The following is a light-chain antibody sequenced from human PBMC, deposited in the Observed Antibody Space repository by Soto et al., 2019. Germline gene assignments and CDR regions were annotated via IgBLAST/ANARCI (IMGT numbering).Light chain of an antibody. J-gene: IGKJ4*01. CDR2: GAS. CDR1: QSVSSSY. CDR3: QQYGSSPLT. Sequence: EIGLTQSPGTLSLSPGERATLSCRASQSVSSSYLAWYQQKPGQAPRLLIYGASSRATGIPDRLSGSGSGRDFTLTISRLEPEDFSVYYCQQYGSSPLTFGGGTKVDIK. V-gene: IGKV3-20*01.